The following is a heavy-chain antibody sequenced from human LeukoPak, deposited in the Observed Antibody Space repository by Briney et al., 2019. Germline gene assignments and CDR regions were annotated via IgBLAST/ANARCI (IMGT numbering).Heavy chain of an antibody. Sequence: PGGSLRLSCAVSGFTFSNYAMSWVRQAPGKGLEWVAAISGSGGDTYYADSVEGRSTISRDNSKNALYLQMNSLRAEDTAVYYCAKDHWGSYYGLFDFWGQGTLVNVSS. D-gene: IGHD1-26*01. CDR2: ISGSGGDT. CDR3: AKDHWGSYYGLFDF. V-gene: IGHV3-23*01. CDR1: GFTFSNYA. J-gene: IGHJ4*02.